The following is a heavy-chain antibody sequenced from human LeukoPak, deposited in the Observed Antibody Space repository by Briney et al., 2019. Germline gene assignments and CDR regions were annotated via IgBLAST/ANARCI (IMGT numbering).Heavy chain of an antibody. CDR1: GYTFTGYY. J-gene: IGHJ4*02. CDR2: MNPNKGDT. D-gene: IGHD5-18*01. V-gene: IGHV1-2*02. CDR3: AREVLTDGYFSRGGLDY. Sequence: GASVKVSCKASGYTFTGYYLHWVRQAPGQGLEWMGWMNPNKGDTNYGQTFQGRVTMTRDTSINTFYMELSNLRTDDTAVYFCAREVLTDGYFSRGGLDYWGQGTLVTVSA.